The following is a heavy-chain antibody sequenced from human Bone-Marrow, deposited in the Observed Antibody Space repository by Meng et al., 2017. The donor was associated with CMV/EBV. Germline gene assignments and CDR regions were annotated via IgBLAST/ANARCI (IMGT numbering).Heavy chain of an antibody. Sequence: GGSLRLSCAASGFTFSTYGMSWVRQAPGKGLEWVSSIRGDGGNTYNADSVKGRFTISRDNSKNTLYLQMNSLRAEDTAVYYCARGRIQLYYYYYYGMDVWGQGTTVTVSS. CDR1: GFTFSTYG. V-gene: IGHV3-23*01. J-gene: IGHJ6*02. CDR3: ARGRIQLYYYYYYGMDV. CDR2: IRGDGGNT. D-gene: IGHD5-18*01.